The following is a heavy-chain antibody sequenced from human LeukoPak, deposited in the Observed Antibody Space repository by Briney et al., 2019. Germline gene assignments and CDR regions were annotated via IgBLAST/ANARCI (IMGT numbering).Heavy chain of an antibody. CDR3: AREGAPAAIYVHWFDP. D-gene: IGHD2-2*01. V-gene: IGHV3-33*01. CDR2: ICYDGSNK. Sequence: GGSLRLSCAASGFTFSSYGMHWVRQAPGKGLEWVAGICYDGSNKYYADSVKGRFTISRDNSKNTLYLQMNSLRAEDTAVYYCAREGAPAAIYVHWFDPWGQGTLVTVSS. CDR1: GFTFSSYG. J-gene: IGHJ5*02.